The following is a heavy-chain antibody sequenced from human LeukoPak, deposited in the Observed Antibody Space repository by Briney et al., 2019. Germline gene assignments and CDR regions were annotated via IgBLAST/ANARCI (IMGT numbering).Heavy chain of an antibody. J-gene: IGHJ1*01. V-gene: IGHV3-23*01. CDR3: AKVQRNYRDGYPFQH. D-gene: IGHD5-24*01. CDR2: ISGSGGST. CDR1: GFTFSSYA. Sequence: GGSLRLSCAASGFTFSSYAMSWVRQAPGKGLEWVSAISGSGGSTYYADSVKGRFTISRDNSKNTLYLQMNSLRAEDTAVYYCAKVQRNYRDGYPFQHGARAPWSPSPQ.